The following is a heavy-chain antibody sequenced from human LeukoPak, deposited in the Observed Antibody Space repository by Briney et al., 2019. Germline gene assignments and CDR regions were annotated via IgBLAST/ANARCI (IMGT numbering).Heavy chain of an antibody. V-gene: IGHV3-30*02. CDR1: GFTFSSYG. D-gene: IGHD2-21*01. Sequence: GGSLRLSCAASGFTFSSYGMHWVCQAPGKGLEWVAFIRYDGSNKYYADSVKGRFTISRDNSKNTLYLQMNSLTVEDTAMHYCVRSYHPGGWFDPWGQGTLVTVSS. J-gene: IGHJ5*02. CDR2: IRYDGSNK. CDR3: VRSYHPGGWFDP.